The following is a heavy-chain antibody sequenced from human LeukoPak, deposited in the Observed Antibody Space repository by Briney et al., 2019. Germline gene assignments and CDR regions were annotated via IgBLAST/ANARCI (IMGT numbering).Heavy chain of an antibody. J-gene: IGHJ4*02. CDR2: IDSDGSST. V-gene: IGHV3-74*01. CDR1: GFTFSHYW. D-gene: IGHD1-1*01. Sequence: PGGSLRLSCAASGFTFSHYWMHWVRQAPGKGLVWVSRIDSDGSSTSYADSVQGRFTISRDNAKNMLYLQMNSLRAEDTAVYFCVRDSRLFRIQLWLDYWGQGTLVTVSS. CDR3: VRDSRLFRIQLWLDY.